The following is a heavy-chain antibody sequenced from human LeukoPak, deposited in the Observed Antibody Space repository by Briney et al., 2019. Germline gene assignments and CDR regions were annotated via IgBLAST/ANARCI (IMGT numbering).Heavy chain of an antibody. CDR2: IIPIFGTA. J-gene: IGHJ5*02. D-gene: IGHD2-2*01. Sequence: SVKVSCKASGGTFSSYAISWVRQAPGHGLEWMGGIIPIFGTANYAQKFQGRVTITADESTSTAYMELSSLRSEDTAVYYCARGDIVVVPAAMIGWFDPWGQGTLVTVSS. CDR3: ARGDIVVVPAAMIGWFDP. CDR1: GGTFSSYA. V-gene: IGHV1-69*13.